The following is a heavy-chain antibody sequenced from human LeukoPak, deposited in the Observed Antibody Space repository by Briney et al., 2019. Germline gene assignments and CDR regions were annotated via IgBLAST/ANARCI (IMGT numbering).Heavy chain of an antibody. CDR2: INHSGST. Sequence: SETLSLTCAVYGGSFSGYYWSWIRQPPGQGLEWIGEINHSGSTNYNPSLKSRVTISVDTSKNQFSLKLSSVTAADTAVYYCARGLVTYDYVWGSYRYTFDYWGQGTLVTVSS. V-gene: IGHV4-34*01. D-gene: IGHD3-16*02. J-gene: IGHJ4*02. CDR3: ARGLVTYDYVWGSYRYTFDY. CDR1: GGSFSGYY.